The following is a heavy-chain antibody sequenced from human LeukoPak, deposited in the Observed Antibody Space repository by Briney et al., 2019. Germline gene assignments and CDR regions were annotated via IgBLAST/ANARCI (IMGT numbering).Heavy chain of an antibody. D-gene: IGHD2-2*01. CDR2: ISSSSSYI. CDR3: ARDKRSKDIVVVPAAVDY. V-gene: IGHV3-21*01. Sequence: GGSLRLSCAASGFTFSSYAMSWVRQAPGKGLEWVSSISSSSSYIYYADSVKGRFTISRDNAKNSLYLQMNSLRAEDTAVYYCARDKRSKDIVVVPAAVDYWGQGTLVTVSS. J-gene: IGHJ4*02. CDR1: GFTFSSYA.